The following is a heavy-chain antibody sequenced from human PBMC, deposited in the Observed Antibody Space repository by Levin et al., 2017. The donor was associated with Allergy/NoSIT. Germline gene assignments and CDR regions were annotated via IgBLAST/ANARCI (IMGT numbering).Heavy chain of an antibody. CDR1: GYPFSNYD. CDR3: ARGSGYYKDPFDY. D-gene: IGHD3-22*01. Sequence: ASVKVSCKASGYPFSNYDINWVRQATGQGLEWMGWMNVNSGNTGYAQKLKGRVSMTRDTSTSTAYLELSGLTSGDTAVYYCARGSGYYKDPFDYWGQGTLVTVSS. V-gene: IGHV1-8*01. J-gene: IGHJ4*02. CDR2: MNVNSGNT.